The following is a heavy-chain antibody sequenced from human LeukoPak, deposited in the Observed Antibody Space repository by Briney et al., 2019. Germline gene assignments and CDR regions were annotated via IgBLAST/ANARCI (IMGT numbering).Heavy chain of an antibody. D-gene: IGHD3-3*01. Sequence: SETLSLTCAVYGGSLSGYYWSWIRQPPGKGLEWIGEINHSGSTNYNPSLKSRVTISVDTSKNQFSLKLSSVTAADTAVYYCAREDFWGGIPYWGQGTLVTVSS. CDR3: AREDFWGGIPY. J-gene: IGHJ4*02. V-gene: IGHV4-34*01. CDR2: INHSGST. CDR1: GGSLSGYY.